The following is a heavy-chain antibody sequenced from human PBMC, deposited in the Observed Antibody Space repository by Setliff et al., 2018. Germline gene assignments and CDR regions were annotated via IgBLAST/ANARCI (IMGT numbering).Heavy chain of an antibody. J-gene: IGHJ4*02. CDR1: GYSISSGYY. CDR2: IYHSGST. CDR3: ARVPYYYDADDY. Sequence: ETLSLTCAVSGYSISSGYYWGWIRQPPGKGLEWIGSIYHSGSTYYNPSLKSRVTISVDTSKNQFSLKLSSATAADTAVYYCARVPYYYDADDYWGQGTLVTVSS. V-gene: IGHV4-38-2*01. D-gene: IGHD3-22*01.